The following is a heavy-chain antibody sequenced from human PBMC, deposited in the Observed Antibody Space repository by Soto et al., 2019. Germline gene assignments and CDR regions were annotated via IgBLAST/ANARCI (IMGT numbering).Heavy chain of an antibody. D-gene: IGHD6-19*01. CDR2: MSAYNGNT. CDR3: ARSVAEEPYYYYGMDV. V-gene: IGHV1-18*01. Sequence: QVQLVQSGAEVKKPGASVKVSCKASGYTFTSYGISWVRQAPGQGLEWMGWMSAYNGNTNYAQKLQRRVTMTTVTSTSTAYMELRSLRSHDTAVYYSARSVAEEPYYYYGMDVWGQGTTVTVSS. J-gene: IGHJ6*02. CDR1: GYTFTSYG.